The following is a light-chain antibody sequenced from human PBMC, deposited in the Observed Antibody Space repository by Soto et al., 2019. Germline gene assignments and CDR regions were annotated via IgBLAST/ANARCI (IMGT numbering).Light chain of an antibody. J-gene: IGKJ5*01. CDR2: GAS. V-gene: IGKV3-15*01. CDR1: QSVNSK. CDR3: QQYNNWPPIT. Sequence: ENGFTPSPGTLAFSPGERVSLSCRASQSVNSKLAWYQQKPGQAPRLLIYGASTRATGIPARFSGSGSGTEFTLTISSLQSEDFAVYFCQQYNNWPPITFGQGTRLEI.